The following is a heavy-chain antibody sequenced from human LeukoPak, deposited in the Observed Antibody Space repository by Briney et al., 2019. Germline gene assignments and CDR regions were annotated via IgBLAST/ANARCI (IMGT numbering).Heavy chain of an antibody. CDR3: AREYFYGSGSYYNGY. D-gene: IGHD3-10*01. CDR1: GFTFSTYA. CDR2: INSNGDEI. V-gene: IGHV3-21*01. J-gene: IGHJ4*02. Sequence: GGSLRLSCAASGFTFSTYAMTWVRQAPGKGLEWVSGINSNGDEIYYADSVKGRFTISRDNAKNSLYLQMSSLRAEDTAVYYCAREYFYGSGSYYNGYWGQGALVTVSS.